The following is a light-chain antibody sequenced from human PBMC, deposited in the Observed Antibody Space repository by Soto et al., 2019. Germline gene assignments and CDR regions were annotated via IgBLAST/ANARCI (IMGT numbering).Light chain of an antibody. CDR1: QGINNY. Sequence: IQMTQSPSSLSASVGDSVTITCRASQGINNYLAWYQQKPGKVPVLLIYSASTLKAGIPSRFSGSGAGTDFTLTISSLQPEDFATYYCQKYDSAPRTFGQGTKVDNK. V-gene: IGKV1-27*01. CDR2: SAS. J-gene: IGKJ1*01. CDR3: QKYDSAPRT.